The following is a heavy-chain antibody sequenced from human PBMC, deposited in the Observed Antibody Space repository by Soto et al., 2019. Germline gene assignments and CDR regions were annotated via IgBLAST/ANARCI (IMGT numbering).Heavy chain of an antibody. Sequence: PSETLSLTCTVSGVSISSYYWIWIRQPPGKGLEWIGYIYYSGSTNYNPSLKSRVTISVDTSKNQFSLKLSSVTAADTAVYYCARGRGGYFDLWGRGTLVTAPQ. CDR2: IYYSGST. CDR1: GVSISSYY. CDR3: ARGRGGYFDL. V-gene: IGHV4-59*01. J-gene: IGHJ2*01.